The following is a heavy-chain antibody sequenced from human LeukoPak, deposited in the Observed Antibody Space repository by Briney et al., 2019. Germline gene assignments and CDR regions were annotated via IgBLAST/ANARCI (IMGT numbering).Heavy chain of an antibody. J-gene: IGHJ4*02. D-gene: IGHD5-18*01. CDR1: GFTFDDYA. Sequence: GGSLRLSCAASGFTFDDYAMHWVRQAPGKGLEWVSGISWNSGSIDYADSVKGRFTISRDNAKNSLYLQMNSLRAEDTALYYCAKGGYSYGYSYNDYWGQGTLVTVSS. CDR2: ISWNSGSI. V-gene: IGHV3-9*01. CDR3: AKGGYSYGYSYNDY.